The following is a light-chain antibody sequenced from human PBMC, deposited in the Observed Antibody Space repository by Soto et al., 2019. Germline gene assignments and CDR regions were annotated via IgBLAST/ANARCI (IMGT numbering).Light chain of an antibody. J-gene: IGKJ1*01. Sequence: DIQMTQSPPTLSASVGDRFTITCRASKSIRNYLAWYQQMPEKAPKLLIYGASTLQSGVPSRFSGSGSGTEFTLTISSLQPDDFGTYFCQHHNSYSQTFGQGTKVDIK. CDR2: GAS. V-gene: IGKV1-5*01. CDR3: QHHNSYSQT. CDR1: KSIRNY.